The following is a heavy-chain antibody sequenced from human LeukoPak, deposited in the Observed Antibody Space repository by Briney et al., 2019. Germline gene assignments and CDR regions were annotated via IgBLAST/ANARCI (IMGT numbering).Heavy chain of an antibody. Sequence: ASVKVSCKASGYTFTSYTMHWVRQAPGQRLEWMGWINAGNGNTKYSQKFQGRVTITRDTSASTAYKELSSLRSEDTAVYYCARTTAMVTIFDYWGQGTLVTVSS. CDR2: INAGNGNT. CDR3: ARTTAMVTIFDY. J-gene: IGHJ4*02. D-gene: IGHD5-18*01. CDR1: GYTFTSYT. V-gene: IGHV1-3*01.